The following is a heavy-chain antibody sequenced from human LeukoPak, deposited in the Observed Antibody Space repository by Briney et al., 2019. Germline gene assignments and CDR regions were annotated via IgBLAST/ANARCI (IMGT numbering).Heavy chain of an antibody. Sequence: SETLSLTCTVSGGSISSYYWSWLRQPPGKGLEWIGYIYYSGSTNYNPSLKSRVTISVDTSKNQFSLKLSSVTAADTAVYYCARHSGYYGSRSSPNWFDPWGQGTLVTVSS. CDR3: ARHSGYYGSRSSPNWFDP. D-gene: IGHD3-10*01. CDR2: IYYSGST. CDR1: GGSISSYY. J-gene: IGHJ5*02. V-gene: IGHV4-59*08.